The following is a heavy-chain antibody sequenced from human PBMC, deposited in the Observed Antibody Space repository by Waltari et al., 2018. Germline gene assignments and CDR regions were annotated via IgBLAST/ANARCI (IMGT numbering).Heavy chain of an antibody. CDR2: IYYSGST. CDR3: ARQPGGDFWSGYYTGPFDY. D-gene: IGHD3-3*01. Sequence: QVQLQESGPGLVKPSETLSLTCTVSGGSISSYYWSWIRQPPGKGLEWIGYIYYSGSTNYNPSLKSRVTISVDTSKNQFSLKRSSVTAADTAVYYCARQPGGDFWSGYYTGPFDYWGQGTLVTVSS. J-gene: IGHJ4*02. V-gene: IGHV4-59*08. CDR1: GGSISSYY.